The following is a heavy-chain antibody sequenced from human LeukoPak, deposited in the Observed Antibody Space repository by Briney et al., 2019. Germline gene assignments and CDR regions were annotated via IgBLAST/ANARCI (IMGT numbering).Heavy chain of an antibody. D-gene: IGHD1-1*01. Sequence: GGSLRLSCAASGFTFSTYNMNWVRQAPGKGLEWVSSITSSSSYIYYADSVKGRFTISRDNAKNSLYLQMNSLRAEDTAVYYCARGIGTGRQPFDYWGQGTLVTVSS. J-gene: IGHJ4*02. CDR1: GFTFSTYN. V-gene: IGHV3-21*01. CDR3: ARGIGTGRQPFDY. CDR2: ITSSSSYI.